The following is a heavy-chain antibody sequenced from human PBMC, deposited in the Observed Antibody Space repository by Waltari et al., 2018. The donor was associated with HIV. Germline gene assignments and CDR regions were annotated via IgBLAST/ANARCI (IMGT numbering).Heavy chain of an antibody. J-gene: IGHJ2*01. V-gene: IGHV3-48*03. D-gene: IGHD3-22*01. CDR2: FSSSMNII. Sequence: EMQLVESGGGLTRPGGSLRLSCAASGFPLSSYGMNWGRQAPEKGLEWVAYFSSSMNIIYYADSVKGRFTISRDNAKNSLYLQMDSLGAEDTAVYYCAREGGYDSSGYLRGFDLWGRGTLVTV. CDR1: GFPLSSYG. CDR3: AREGGYDSSGYLRGFDL.